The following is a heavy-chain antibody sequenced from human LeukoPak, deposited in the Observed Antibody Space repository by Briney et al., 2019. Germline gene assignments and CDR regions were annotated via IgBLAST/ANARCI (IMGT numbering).Heavy chain of an antibody. V-gene: IGHV1-24*01. CDR1: GYTLTGLS. Sequence: GASVKVSCKVSGYTLTGLSMHWVRQAPGKGLEWMGGFDPEDGETIYAQKFQGRVTMTEDTSTDTAYMELSLLTSEDTAVYYCARDKRGDAFDLWGQGTMVTVSS. CDR3: ARDKRGDAFDL. CDR2: FDPEDGET. J-gene: IGHJ3*01.